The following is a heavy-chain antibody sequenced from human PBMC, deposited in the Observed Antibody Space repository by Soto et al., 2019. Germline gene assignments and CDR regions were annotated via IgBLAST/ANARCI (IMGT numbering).Heavy chain of an antibody. D-gene: IGHD3-16*02. CDR2: IHHSGST. J-gene: IGHJ4*02. Sequence: SETLSLTCAVSGGSIRSSNWWNWVRQPPGKGLEWIGEIHHSGSTNYNPSLKSRVTISVDTSKNQFSLKLSSVTAADTAVYYRARGKLSDYAWGSYRYHFDYWGQGTVVTVSS. CDR1: GGSIRSSNW. CDR3: ARGKLSDYAWGSYRYHFDY. V-gene: IGHV4-4*02.